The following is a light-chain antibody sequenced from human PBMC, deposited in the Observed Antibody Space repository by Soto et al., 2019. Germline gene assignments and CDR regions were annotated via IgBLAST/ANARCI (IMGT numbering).Light chain of an antibody. Sequence: QSVLTQPTSLSVAPGQRVTISCTGSSSNIGAGYDVHWYQQLQGTPPQLLIYGNSNRPSGVPDRFSGSKSGTSASLAITGLQAEDEADYYCQSYDSSLSGYVFGTGTKVTVL. J-gene: IGLJ1*01. CDR3: QSYDSSLSGYV. V-gene: IGLV1-40*01. CDR1: SSNIGAGYD. CDR2: GNS.